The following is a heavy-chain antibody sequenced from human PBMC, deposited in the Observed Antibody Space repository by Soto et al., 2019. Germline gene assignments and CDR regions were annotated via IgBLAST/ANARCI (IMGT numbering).Heavy chain of an antibody. Sequence: GGSLRLSCAASGFSFSSFAMNWVRQAPGKGLEWVLIISGIADSTFYSDSVKGRITISRDNSKSTLYLQINSLRAEDTAVYYCAKTRGAMIYAISVYGMDVWGQGTTVTVSS. V-gene: IGHV3-23*01. J-gene: IGHJ6*02. CDR3: AKTRGAMIYAISVYGMDV. CDR2: ISGIADST. CDR1: GFSFSSFA. D-gene: IGHD2-8*01.